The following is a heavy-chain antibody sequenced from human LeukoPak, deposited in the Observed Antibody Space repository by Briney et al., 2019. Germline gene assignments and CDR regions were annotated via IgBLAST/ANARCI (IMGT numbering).Heavy chain of an antibody. J-gene: IGHJ1*01. CDR1: GGSISSYY. D-gene: IGHD2-15*01. CDR2: IYYSGST. CDR3: ARGGLTRERYCSGGSCPQYFQH. Sequence: SETLSLTCTVSGGSISSYYWSWIRQPPGKGLEWIGYIYYSGSTNYNPSLKSRVTISVDTSKNQFSLKLSSVTAADTAVYYCARGGLTRERYCSGGSCPQYFQHWGQGTLVTVSS. V-gene: IGHV4-59*12.